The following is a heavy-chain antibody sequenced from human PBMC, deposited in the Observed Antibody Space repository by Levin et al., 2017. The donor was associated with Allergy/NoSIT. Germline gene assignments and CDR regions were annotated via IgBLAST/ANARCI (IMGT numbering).Heavy chain of an antibody. J-gene: IGHJ6*02. CDR2: IYSGPDT. CDR3: ARLNSSAWSYWFGVDV. Sequence: TGGSLRLSCAVSGLSVSYSYMMWLRQAPGKGLEWVSVIYSGPDTYYADSVRGRFTISRDNSKNTLYLQMNSLRAEDTAVYYCARLNSSAWSYWFGVDVWGQGTTVTVSS. D-gene: IGHD2-8*02. V-gene: IGHV3-53*01. CDR1: GLSVSYSY.